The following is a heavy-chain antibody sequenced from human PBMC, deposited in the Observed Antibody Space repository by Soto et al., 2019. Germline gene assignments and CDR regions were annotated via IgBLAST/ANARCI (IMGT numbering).Heavy chain of an antibody. D-gene: IGHD2-15*01. CDR2: INPSGGST. V-gene: IGHV1-46*03. J-gene: IGHJ2*01. Sequence: QVQLVQSGAEVKKPGASVKVSCKASGYTFTSYYMHWVRQAPGQGLEWMGIINPSGGSTSYAQKFQGRVTMTRDTSTSTVYMELSSLRSDDTAVYYCARGSYCSGGSCYSSWYFDLWGRGTLVTVSS. CDR3: ARGSYCSGGSCYSSWYFDL. CDR1: GYTFTSYY.